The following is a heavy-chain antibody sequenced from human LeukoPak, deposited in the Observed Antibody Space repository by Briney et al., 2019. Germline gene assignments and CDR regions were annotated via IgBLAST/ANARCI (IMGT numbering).Heavy chain of an antibody. CDR2: IYYSGST. J-gene: IGHJ4*02. V-gene: IGHV4-59*01. Sequence: ASETLSLTCTVSGGSISRYYWSWIRQPPGKGREWIGYIYYSGSTNYNPSLKSRVTISVDTSKNQFSLKLSSVTAADTAVYYCAAVGTAAGTDIAFDYWGQGTLVTVSS. D-gene: IGHD6-13*01. CDR1: GGSISRYY. CDR3: AAVGTAAGTDIAFDY.